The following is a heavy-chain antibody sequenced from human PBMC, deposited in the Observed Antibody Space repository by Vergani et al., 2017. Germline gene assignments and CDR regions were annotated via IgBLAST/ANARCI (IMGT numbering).Heavy chain of an antibody. CDR1: GYIFTDYY. CDR2: IDTKSGDT. V-gene: IGHV1-2*02. CDR3: VRRTDGLRGAVCYCASVYMDV. Sequence: QVQLVQSGSEVKTPGASMKVFCKASGYIFTDYYIHWVRQASGQGPEWMGWIDTKSGDTSYAQQFQGRVTMTRVPPLRSAYMDLGRLTSDDSAVYYCVRRTDGLRGAVCYCASVYMDVWGEGTTVTVSS. D-gene: IGHD5-24*01. J-gene: IGHJ6*03.